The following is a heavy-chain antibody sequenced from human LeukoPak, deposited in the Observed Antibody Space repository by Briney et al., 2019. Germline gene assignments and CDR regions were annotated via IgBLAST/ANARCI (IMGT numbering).Heavy chain of an antibody. CDR2: IYYSGST. V-gene: IGHV4-59*01. D-gene: IGHD6-19*01. J-gene: IGHJ4*02. Sequence: PSETLSLTCTVSGGSISSYYWSWIRQPPGKGLEWIGYIYYSGSTNYNPSLKSRVTISVDTSKNQFSLKLSSVTAADTAVYYCARGRQWLVFGFDYWGQGTLVTVSS. CDR1: GGSISSYY. CDR3: ARGRQWLVFGFDY.